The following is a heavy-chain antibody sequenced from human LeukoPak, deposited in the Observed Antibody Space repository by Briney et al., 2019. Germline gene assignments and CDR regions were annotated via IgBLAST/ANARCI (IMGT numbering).Heavy chain of an antibody. CDR1: GGSISSSNW. CDR3: ARVRGYSPNGASYYFDY. V-gene: IGHV4-4*02. Sequence: PSGTLSLTCAVSGGSISSSNWWSWVRQPPGKGLEWIGEIYHSGSTNYNPSLKSRVTISVDKSKNQFSLKLSSVTAADTAVYYCARVRGYSPNGASYYFDYWGQGTLVTVSS. J-gene: IGHJ4*02. D-gene: IGHD5-18*01. CDR2: IYHSGST.